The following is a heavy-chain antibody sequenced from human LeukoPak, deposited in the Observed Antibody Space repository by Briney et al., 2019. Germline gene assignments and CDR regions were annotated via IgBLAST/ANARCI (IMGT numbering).Heavy chain of an antibody. V-gene: IGHV1-24*01. J-gene: IGHJ3*02. D-gene: IGHD3-3*01. Sequence: GASVKVSCKVSEYTVSKLSMHWVRQAPGKGLEWMGGFDPNNGKIIYAQKFQGRFTMTEDTSTDTAYMELSSLRSDDTAVYYCAASIRVFGVVMGSAYDIWGQGTMVAVCS. CDR3: AASIRVFGVVMGSAYDI. CDR2: FDPNNGKI. CDR1: EYTVSKLS.